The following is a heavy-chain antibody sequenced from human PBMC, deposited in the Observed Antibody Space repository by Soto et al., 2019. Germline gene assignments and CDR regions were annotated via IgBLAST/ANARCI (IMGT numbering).Heavy chain of an antibody. Sequence: QVQLVQSGAEVKRPGASVKVSCKTSGYTFTNFGISWVRQAPGQGLEWMGWISAYNGDTNYAQKLQARVTMTTDTSTSTAYMELRSLTSDDTAVYYCARPRGGYDAFDIWGQGTIVTVSS. J-gene: IGHJ3*02. V-gene: IGHV1-18*01. CDR1: GYTFTNFG. CDR3: ARPRGGYDAFDI. CDR2: ISAYNGDT. D-gene: IGHD3-16*01.